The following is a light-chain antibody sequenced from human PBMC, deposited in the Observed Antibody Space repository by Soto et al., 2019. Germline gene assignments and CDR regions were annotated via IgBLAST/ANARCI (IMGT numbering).Light chain of an antibody. CDR1: QSVSSSY. J-gene: IGKJ3*01. CDR2: GAS. Sequence: EIVLTQSPGTLSLSPGERATLSCRASQSVSSSYLAWYQQKPGQAPRLLIYGASSRATGIPDRFSGSGSGTDFTLTISRLEPEDFAVYYWQQYGSSPLFTFGPGTKLDIK. CDR3: QQYGSSPLFT. V-gene: IGKV3-20*01.